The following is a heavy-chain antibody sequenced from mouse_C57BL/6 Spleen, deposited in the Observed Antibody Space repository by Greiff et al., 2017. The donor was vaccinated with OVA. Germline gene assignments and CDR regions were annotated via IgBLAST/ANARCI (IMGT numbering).Heavy chain of an antibody. J-gene: IGHJ4*01. CDR2: INPGSGGT. CDR3: ARSPFYYCAMDY. Sequence: QVQLQQSGAELVRPGTSVKVSCKASGYAFTNYLIEWVKQRPGQGLEWIGVINPGSGGTNYNEKFKGKATLTADKSSSTAYMQLSSLTSEDSAVYFCARSPFYYCAMDYWGQGTSVTVSS. V-gene: IGHV1-54*01. CDR1: GYAFTNYL.